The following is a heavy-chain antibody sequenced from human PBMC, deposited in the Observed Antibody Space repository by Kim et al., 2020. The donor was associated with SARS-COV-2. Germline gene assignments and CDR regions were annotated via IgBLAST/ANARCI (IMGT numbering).Heavy chain of an antibody. J-gene: IGHJ4*02. Sequence: ANYAQKFHGRVPITADESTRTAYMELSSLRSEDTAVYYCARASTSGSNDYWGQGTLVTVSS. D-gene: IGHD3-10*01. CDR2: A. V-gene: IGHV1-69*01. CDR3: ARASTSGSNDY.